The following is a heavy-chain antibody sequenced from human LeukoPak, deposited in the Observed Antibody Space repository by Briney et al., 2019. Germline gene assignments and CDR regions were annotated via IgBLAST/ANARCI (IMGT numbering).Heavy chain of an antibody. J-gene: IGHJ4*02. CDR2: IFYSGST. Sequence: SETLSLTCTVSGGSMSGGGYYWGWIRQPPGKGLEWIGSIFYSGSTYYNPSLKSRVTISVDTSKNQFSLKVTSVTAADTAVYYCARGLYWGQGTLVTVSS. CDR1: GGSMSGGGYY. CDR3: ARGLY. V-gene: IGHV4-39*01.